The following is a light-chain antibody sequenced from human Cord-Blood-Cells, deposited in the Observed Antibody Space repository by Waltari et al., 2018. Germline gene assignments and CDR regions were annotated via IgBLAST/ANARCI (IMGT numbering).Light chain of an antibody. Sequence: SSELTPDPAVSVAFGQTVRITCQGDNLRSHYDSRYQQKPGQAPVLVIYGKNNRPSGIPDRFSGSSSGNTASLTITGAQAEDEADYYCNSRDSSGNHLVFGGGTKLTVL. CDR2: GKN. V-gene: IGLV3-19*01. CDR3: NSRDSSGNHLV. CDR1: NLRSHY. J-gene: IGLJ2*01.